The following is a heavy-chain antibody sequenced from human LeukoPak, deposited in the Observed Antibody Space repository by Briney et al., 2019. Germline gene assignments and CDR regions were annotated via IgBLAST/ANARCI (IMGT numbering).Heavy chain of an antibody. CDR3: ARSQIWQTTDY. CDR1: GFTFSSYE. J-gene: IGHJ4*02. D-gene: IGHD5-18*01. CDR2: ISSSGSTI. V-gene: IGHV3-48*03. Sequence: GGSLRLSCAASGFTFSSYEMNWVRQAPGKGLEWVSYISSSGSTIYYADSVKGRYTISRDNAKNALYVQMNSLRAEDTAVYYCARSQIWQTTDYWGQGTLVTVSS.